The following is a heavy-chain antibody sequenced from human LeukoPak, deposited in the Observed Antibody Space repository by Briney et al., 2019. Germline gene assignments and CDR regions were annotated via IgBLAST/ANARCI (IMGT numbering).Heavy chain of an antibody. V-gene: IGHV1-69*05. CDR1: GGTFSSYA. Sequence: SVKVSCKASGGTFSSYAISWVRQAPGQGREGMGGIIPIFGTANYAQKFQGRVTITTDESTSTAYMELSSLRSEDTAVYYCARDVRYYGSGSYDDYWGQGTLVTVSS. CDR2: IIPIFGTA. D-gene: IGHD3-10*01. CDR3: ARDVRYYGSGSYDDY. J-gene: IGHJ4*02.